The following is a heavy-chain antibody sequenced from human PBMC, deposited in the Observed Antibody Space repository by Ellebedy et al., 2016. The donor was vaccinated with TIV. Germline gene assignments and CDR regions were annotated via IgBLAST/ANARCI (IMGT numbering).Heavy chain of an antibody. D-gene: IGHD2-8*01. CDR1: GFTFSDYW. CDR2: IGTGA. Sequence: GESLKISXAASGFTFSDYWMNWVRQAPGKGLEWVSHIGTGAHHADSVKGRFTISRDNFKNTLYLQMDSLTVEDTAVYYCAKDRVNGNGVLDPFDVWGQGTLVTVSS. J-gene: IGHJ3*01. V-gene: IGHV3-23*01. CDR3: AKDRVNGNGVLDPFDV.